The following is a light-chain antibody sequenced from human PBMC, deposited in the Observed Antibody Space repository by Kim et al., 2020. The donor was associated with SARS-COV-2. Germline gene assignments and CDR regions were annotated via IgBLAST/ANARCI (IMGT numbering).Light chain of an antibody. J-gene: IGKJ2*01. Sequence: EIVMTQSPATLSVSPGERATLSCRASQTISSFLAWYQQKPGQAPRLLIYDASTRATGVPARFSGSGSGTEFTLTINSLQSEDFAIYYCQQYNDWHPGDTRGQGTNVEI. V-gene: IGKV3-15*01. CDR2: DAS. CDR3: QQYNDWHPGDT. CDR1: QTISSF.